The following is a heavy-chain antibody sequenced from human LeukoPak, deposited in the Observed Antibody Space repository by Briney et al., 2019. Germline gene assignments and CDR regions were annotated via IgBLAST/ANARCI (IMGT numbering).Heavy chain of an antibody. J-gene: IGHJ4*02. D-gene: IGHD3-10*01. Sequence: ASVKVSCKDSGYTFTSYGISWVRQAPGQGLEWMGWISAYNGNTNYAQKLQGRVTMTTDTSTSTAYMALTSLRSDDTAVYYCARDFGGYYFDYWGQGTLVTVSS. CDR3: ARDFGGYYFDY. V-gene: IGHV1-18*01. CDR2: ISAYNGNT. CDR1: GYTFTSYG.